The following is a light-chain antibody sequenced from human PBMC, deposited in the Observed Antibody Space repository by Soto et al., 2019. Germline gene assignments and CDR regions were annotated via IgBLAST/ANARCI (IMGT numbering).Light chain of an antibody. Sequence: EIVLTQSPATLSLSPGERATLSCRASQSVSRYLAWYHQNPGQAPRLLISDASNRATGIPPRFSGSGSGTDFTLTISSLEPEDFAVYYCQQRNSWPLTFGGGTKVEIK. J-gene: IGKJ4*01. V-gene: IGKV3-11*01. CDR2: DAS. CDR3: QQRNSWPLT. CDR1: QSVSRY.